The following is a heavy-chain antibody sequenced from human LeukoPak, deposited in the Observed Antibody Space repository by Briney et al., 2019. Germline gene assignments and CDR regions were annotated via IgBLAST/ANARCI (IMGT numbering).Heavy chain of an antibody. Sequence: ASVKVSCKASGYTFTSYGISWVRQAPGQGLEWMGWISAYNGNTNYAQKLQGRVTMTRDTSTSTVYMELSSLRSEDTAVYYCARDRVVVAATRRGYNWFDPWGQGTLVTVSS. CDR3: ARDRVVVAATRRGYNWFDP. CDR2: ISAYNGNT. D-gene: IGHD2-15*01. J-gene: IGHJ5*02. CDR1: GYTFTSYG. V-gene: IGHV1-18*01.